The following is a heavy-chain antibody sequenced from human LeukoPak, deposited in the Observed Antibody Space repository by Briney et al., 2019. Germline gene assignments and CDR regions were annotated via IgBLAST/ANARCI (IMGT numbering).Heavy chain of an antibody. CDR3: AKGQGAARLRSPQFDY. J-gene: IGHJ4*02. V-gene: IGHV3-43*02. D-gene: IGHD6-6*01. CDR1: GFSFDDYA. Sequence: GGSLRLSCATSGFSFDDYAMHWVRQAPGKGLEWVSLISGDGGSTYYADSVKGRFTISRDNSKNSLYLQINSLRPEETALYYCAKGQGAARLRSPQFDYWGQGTLVTVSS. CDR2: ISGDGGST.